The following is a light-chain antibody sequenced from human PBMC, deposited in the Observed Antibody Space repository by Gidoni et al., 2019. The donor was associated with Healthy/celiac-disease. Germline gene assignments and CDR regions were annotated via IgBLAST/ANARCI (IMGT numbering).Light chain of an antibody. CDR2: AAS. CDR3: QQSYSTLELT. CDR1: QSISSY. J-gene: IGKJ4*01. V-gene: IGKV1-39*01. Sequence: DIQMTQSPSSLSASVGDRVTITCRASQSISSYLNWYQQKPGKAPKLLIYAASSLQSGVPSRFSGSGSGTDFTLTISSLQPEDFATYYCQQSYSTLELTFXGXTKVEIK.